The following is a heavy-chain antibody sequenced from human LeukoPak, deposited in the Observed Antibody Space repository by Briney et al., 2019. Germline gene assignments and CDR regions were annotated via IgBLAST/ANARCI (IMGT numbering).Heavy chain of an antibody. CDR1: GYTFTTYY. CDR3: ARGTGDHWYFDL. J-gene: IGHJ2*01. D-gene: IGHD7-27*01. Sequence: ASVKVSCKASGYTFTTYYMHWVRQAPGQGLEWMGMINPSGGSTSYAQKFQGRVTMTRDTSTSTVYMELSSLRSEDTAVYYCARGTGDHWYFDLWGRGTLVTVSS. CDR2: INPSGGST. V-gene: IGHV1-46*01.